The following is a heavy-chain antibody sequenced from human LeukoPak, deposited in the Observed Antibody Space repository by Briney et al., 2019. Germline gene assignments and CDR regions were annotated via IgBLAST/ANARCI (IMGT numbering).Heavy chain of an antibody. CDR1: GGSISSYY. CDR3: ARDTPKPVSHDTGSWFDP. V-gene: IGHV4-59*12. Sequence: SETLSLTCTVSGGSISSYYWSWIRQPPGKGLEWIGYIYYSGNTYYNPSLKSRVTISVDTSKNQFSLKLSSVTAAGTAVYYCARDTPKPVSHDTGSWFDPWGQGTLVTVSS. D-gene: IGHD3-10*01. J-gene: IGHJ5*02. CDR2: IYYSGNT.